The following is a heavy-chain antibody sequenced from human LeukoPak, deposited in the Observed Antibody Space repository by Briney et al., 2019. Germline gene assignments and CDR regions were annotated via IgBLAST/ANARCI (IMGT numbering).Heavy chain of an antibody. D-gene: IGHD3-3*01. J-gene: IGHJ4*02. CDR1: GGSISSSSYY. V-gene: IGHV4-39*01. CDR3: ARAPITIFGVAPFDY. Sequence: SETLSLTCTVSGGSISSSSYYWGWIRQPPGKGLEWIGSIYYSGSTYYNPSLKSRVTISVDTSKNQFSLKPSSVTAADTAVYYCARAPITIFGVAPFDYWGQGTLVTVSS. CDR2: IYYSGST.